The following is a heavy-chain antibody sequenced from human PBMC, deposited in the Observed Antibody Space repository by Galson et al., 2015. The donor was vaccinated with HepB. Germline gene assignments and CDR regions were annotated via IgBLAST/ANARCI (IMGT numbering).Heavy chain of an antibody. V-gene: IGHV3-21*01. CDR2: ISSSSSYI. J-gene: IGHJ6*02. Sequence: SLRLSCAASGFTFSSYSMSWVRQAPGKGLEWVSSISSSSSYIYYADSEKGRFTISRDNAKNSLYLQMNSLRAEDTAVYYCARSPDNYDILTGFSYYYYYGMDVWGQGTTVTVSS. CDR3: ARSPDNYDILTGFSYYYYYGMDV. CDR1: GFTFSSYS. D-gene: IGHD3-9*01.